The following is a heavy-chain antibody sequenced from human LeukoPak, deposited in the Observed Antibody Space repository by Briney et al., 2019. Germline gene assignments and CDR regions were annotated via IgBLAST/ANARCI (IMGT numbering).Heavy chain of an antibody. D-gene: IGHD1-26*01. V-gene: IGHV3-7*01. CDR2: MKFDGSEK. J-gene: IGHJ4*02. CDR1: GFTFSSYW. Sequence: GGSLRLSCAASGFTFSSYWMTWVRQAPGKGLEWVANMKFDGSEKYYVDSVKGRFTISRDNAKNSLYLQMNSLRVEDTAVYYCARKGGSPDYWGQGTLVTASS. CDR3: ARKGGSPDY.